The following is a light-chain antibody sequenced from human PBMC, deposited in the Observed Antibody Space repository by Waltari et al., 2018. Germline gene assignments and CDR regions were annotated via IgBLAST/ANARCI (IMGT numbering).Light chain of an antibody. CDR1: QDINYF. J-gene: IGKJ4*01. CDR2: GAS. V-gene: IGKV1-12*01. Sequence: IQMTQSQSSVFASVGDRFTITFRASQDINYFLTCYQQKPGKAPYLMIYGASVLQSGVPARFSGSGTSTNCTLTISSLRPEDFATYVCQQANSFVPLTFGGGT. CDR3: QQANSFVPLT.